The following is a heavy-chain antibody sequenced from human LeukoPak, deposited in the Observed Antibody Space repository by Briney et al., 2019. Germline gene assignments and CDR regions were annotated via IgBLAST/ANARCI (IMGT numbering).Heavy chain of an antibody. V-gene: IGHV3-23*01. CDR1: GFTFSSYA. Sequence: GGSLRLSCAASGFTFSSYAMSWVRQAPGKGLEWVSAISGTGGNTYYADSVEGRFTISRDNSKDTLYLQMSSLRAEDTAVYYCARDGGRYYDRSGYYWGYYFDSWGRGILVTVST. D-gene: IGHD3-22*01. CDR2: ISGTGGNT. CDR3: ARDGGRYYDRSGYYWGYYFDS. J-gene: IGHJ4*02.